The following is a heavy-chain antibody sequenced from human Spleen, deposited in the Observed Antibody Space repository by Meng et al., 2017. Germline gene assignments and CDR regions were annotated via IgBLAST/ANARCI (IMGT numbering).Heavy chain of an antibody. J-gene: IGHJ4*02. V-gene: IGHV1-2*06. CDR1: GYTFTGYY. Sequence: ASVKDSCKASGYTFTGYYMHWVRQAPGQGLEWMGRINPNSGGTNYAQKFQGRVTMARDTSISTAYMELSRLRSDDTAVYYCARWGYGDSFDYWGQGTLVTVSS. CDR2: INPNSGGT. CDR3: ARWGYGDSFDY. D-gene: IGHD4-17*01.